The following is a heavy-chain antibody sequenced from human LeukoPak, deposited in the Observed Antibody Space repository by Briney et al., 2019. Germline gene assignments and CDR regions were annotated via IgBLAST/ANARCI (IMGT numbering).Heavy chain of an antibody. D-gene: IGHD3-10*01. J-gene: IGHJ3*02. V-gene: IGHV3-7*01. CDR1: GFTFSSYW. Sequence: GGSLRLSRAASGFTFSSYWMSWVRQAPGKGLEWVANIKQDGSEKYYVDSVKGRFTISRDNAKNSLYLQMNSLRAEDTAVYYCARVDMWFGELDAFDIWGQGTMVTVSS. CDR3: ARVDMWFGELDAFDI. CDR2: IKQDGSEK.